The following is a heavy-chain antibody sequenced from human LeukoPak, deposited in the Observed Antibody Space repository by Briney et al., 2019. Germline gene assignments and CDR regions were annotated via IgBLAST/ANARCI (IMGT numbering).Heavy chain of an antibody. CDR2: SIPIFGTE. J-gene: IGHJ3*02. CDR1: GGTFSSYA. Sequence: AVKVSCKSSGGTFSSYAISGVRQAPGQGLGGMGGSIPIFGTENKAQKFQGRVTITADESTSKAYMELSSLISEDTAVHYCAISYYYGSGSYYCDAFYIWGQGTMVTVSS. V-gene: IGHV1-69*01. D-gene: IGHD3-10*01. CDR3: AISYYYGSGSYYCDAFYI.